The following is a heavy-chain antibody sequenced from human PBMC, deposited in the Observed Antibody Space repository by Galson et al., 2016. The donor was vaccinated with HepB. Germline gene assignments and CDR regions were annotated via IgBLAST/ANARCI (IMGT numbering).Heavy chain of an antibody. J-gene: IGHJ4*02. CDR1: GGSISSSSSYY. D-gene: IGHD1-14*01. Sequence: ETLSLTCTVPGGSISSSSSYYWGWIRQPPGKGLEWIGSIYYSGSTYYNPSLKSRVTIFVDTSKNQFSLKLSSVTAADTAVYYCAASPPEYPPFEIDYWGPGTLATVSS. CDR2: IYYSGST. CDR3: AASPPEYPPFEIDY. V-gene: IGHV4-39*01.